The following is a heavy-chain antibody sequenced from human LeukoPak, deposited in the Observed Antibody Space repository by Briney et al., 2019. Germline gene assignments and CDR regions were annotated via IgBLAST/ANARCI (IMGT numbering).Heavy chain of an antibody. J-gene: IGHJ3*02. D-gene: IGHD3-10*01. CDR1: GFTFSNYA. CDR3: AREDPYYYGSGFGAFDI. V-gene: IGHV3-23*01. Sequence: PGGSLRLSCAASGFTFSNYAMNWVRQAPGKGLEWVSAISGSGGNTYYSDSVKGRFTISRDNSKNTLYLQMNSLRAEDTAVYYCAREDPYYYGSGFGAFDIWGQGTMVTVSS. CDR2: ISGSGGNT.